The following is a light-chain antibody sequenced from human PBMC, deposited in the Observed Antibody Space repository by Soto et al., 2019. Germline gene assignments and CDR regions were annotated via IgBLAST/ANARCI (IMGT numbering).Light chain of an antibody. CDR3: QQHDSSPPIT. Sequence: EILMTQSPVTLSVSPGERATLSGRASPSVSSNLAWYQQKPGQAPRLLIYGAFTRATGIPATFSGTGSGTEFTLTTSSLQPADFAVYYCQQHDSSPPITFGQGTRLEIK. V-gene: IGKV3-15*01. J-gene: IGKJ5*01. CDR1: PSVSSN. CDR2: GAF.